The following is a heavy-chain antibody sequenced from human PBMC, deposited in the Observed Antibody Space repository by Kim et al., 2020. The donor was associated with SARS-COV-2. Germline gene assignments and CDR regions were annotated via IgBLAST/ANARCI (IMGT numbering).Heavy chain of an antibody. CDR1: GGSISSSSDY. J-gene: IGHJ4*02. V-gene: IGHV4-39*01. CDR2: IYYSGST. Sequence: SETLSLTCTVSGGSISSSSDYWGWIRQPPGKGLEWIGSIYYSGSTYYNPSLKSRVTISVDTSKNQFSLKLSSVTATDTAVYYCARHVKSGSYYDDFWGQGTPVTVSS. D-gene: IGHD1-26*01. CDR3: ARHVKSGSYYDDF.